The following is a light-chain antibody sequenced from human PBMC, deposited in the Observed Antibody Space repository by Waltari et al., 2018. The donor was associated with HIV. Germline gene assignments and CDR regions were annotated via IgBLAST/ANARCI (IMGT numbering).Light chain of an antibody. V-gene: IGKV4-1*01. J-gene: IGKJ1*01. CDR1: QSVLDNSNNKNN. Sequence: DIVMTQSPDSLSVSLGERATINCTSSQSVLDNSNNKNNLAWYQQKPGEPPKLLLYWAFIRESGVSDRFVGSGSGTDFTLTISGLQAEDVAVYHCQQYYYSPWTFGQGTKVEI. CDR2: WAF. CDR3: QQYYYSPWT.